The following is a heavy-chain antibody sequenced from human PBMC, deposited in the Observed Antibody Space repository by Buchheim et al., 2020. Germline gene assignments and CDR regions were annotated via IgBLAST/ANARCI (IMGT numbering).Heavy chain of an antibody. Sequence: EVQLLESGGGLVQPGGSLRLSCAASGFTFSSYSMSWVRQAPGKGLEWVSAISGSSDKTCYADSVKGRFTISRDNSKSTLYLPMNSLRAEDTAVYYCAKYYYESGGYSWGQGTL. CDR1: GFTFSSYS. CDR3: AKYYYESGGYS. CDR2: ISGSSDKT. D-gene: IGHD3-22*01. J-gene: IGHJ4*02. V-gene: IGHV3-23*01.